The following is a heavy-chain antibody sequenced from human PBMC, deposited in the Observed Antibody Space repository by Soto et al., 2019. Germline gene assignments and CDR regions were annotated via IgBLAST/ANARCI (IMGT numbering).Heavy chain of an antibody. V-gene: IGHV4-59*01. CDR1: GGSMSPYY. Sequence: SETLSLTCTVSGGSMSPYYWSWIRQPPGKGLEWIGYIYYSGSTNYNPSLKSRVTISVDTSKNQFSLKLSSVTAADTAVYYCAREGYRSGWSGIGALNWFDSWGQGTLVTVSS. J-gene: IGHJ5*01. CDR3: AREGYRSGWSGIGALNWFDS. CDR2: IYYSGST. D-gene: IGHD6-19*01.